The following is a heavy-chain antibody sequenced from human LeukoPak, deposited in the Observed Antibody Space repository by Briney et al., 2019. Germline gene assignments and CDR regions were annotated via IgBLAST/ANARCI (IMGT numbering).Heavy chain of an antibody. CDR3: ARGPGYSSSWWEAYYYYGMDV. J-gene: IGHJ6*02. V-gene: IGHV6-1*01. CDR1: GDSVSSNSAA. Sequence: SQTLSLACAISGDSVSSNSAAWNWIRQSPSRGLEWLGRTYYRSKWYNDYAVSVKSRITINPDTSKNQFSLQLNSVTPEDTAVYYCARGPGYSSSWWEAYYYYGMDVWGQGTTVTVSS. CDR2: TYYRSKWYN. D-gene: IGHD6-13*01.